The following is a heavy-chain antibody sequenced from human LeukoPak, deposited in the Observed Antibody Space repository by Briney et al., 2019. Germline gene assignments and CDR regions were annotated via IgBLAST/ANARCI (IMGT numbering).Heavy chain of an antibody. J-gene: IGHJ4*02. Sequence: SSVKVSCKASGGTFSSYAISWVRQAPGQGLEWMGRIIPIFGTANYAQKFQGRVTITTGESTSTAYMELSSLRSEDTAVYYCARHLVGATQHLDYWGQGTLVTVSS. D-gene: IGHD1-26*01. V-gene: IGHV1-69*05. CDR3: ARHLVGATQHLDY. CDR1: GGTFSSYA. CDR2: IIPIFGTA.